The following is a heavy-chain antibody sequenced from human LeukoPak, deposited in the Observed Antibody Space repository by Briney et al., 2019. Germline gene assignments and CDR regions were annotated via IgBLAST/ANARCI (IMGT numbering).Heavy chain of an antibody. Sequence: PSEILSLTCAVYGGSISGYYWSWIRQPPGKGLEWVGEIHYTGATSYNPSLKSRATISIETSKNQVSLKLSSVTAADTAVYYCTRGNILSGYCFDFWGQGALVTVSS. J-gene: IGHJ4*02. CDR3: TRGNILSGYCFDF. V-gene: IGHV4-34*01. CDR2: IHYTGAT. CDR1: GGSISGYY. D-gene: IGHD3-9*01.